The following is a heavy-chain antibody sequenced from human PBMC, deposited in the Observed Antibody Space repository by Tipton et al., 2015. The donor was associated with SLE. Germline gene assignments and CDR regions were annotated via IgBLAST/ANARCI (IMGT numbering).Heavy chain of an antibody. D-gene: IGHD3-10*01. J-gene: IGHJ2*01. Sequence: LRLSCTVSGGSINSDTYYWNWLRQPAGRTLEWLGRVQTTGNTNYNPSLRRRVTISIDTPKNQFSPCLTSMTAADTAMYYCAREGHSANYYNNWYFELWGCGTLVTVSS. CDR3: AREGHSANYYNNWYFEL. CDR2: VQTTGNT. V-gene: IGHV4-61*02. CDR1: GGSINSDTYY.